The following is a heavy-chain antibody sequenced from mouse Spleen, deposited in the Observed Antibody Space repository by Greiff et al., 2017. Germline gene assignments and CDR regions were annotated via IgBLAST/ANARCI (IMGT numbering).Heavy chain of an antibody. J-gene: IGHJ2*01. CDR1: GFTFSSYG. CDR2: ISGGGSYT. Sequence: EVMLVESGGGLVKPGGSLKLSCAASGFTFSSYGMSWVRQTPEKRLEWVATISGGGSYTYYPDSVKGRFTISRDNAKNNLYLQMSSLRSEDTALYYCARGGYDGFFDYWGQGTTLTVSS. CDR3: ARGGYDGFFDY. V-gene: IGHV5-9-2*01. D-gene: IGHD3-1*01.